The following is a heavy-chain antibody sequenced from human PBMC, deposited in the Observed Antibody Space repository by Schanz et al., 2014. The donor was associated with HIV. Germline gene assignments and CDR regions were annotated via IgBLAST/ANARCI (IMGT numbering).Heavy chain of an antibody. J-gene: IGHJ4*02. D-gene: IGHD2-15*01. CDR3: ARGRSGYCSGGSCPYGRYYFDY. V-gene: IGHV1-2*02. Sequence: QVQLVQSGAEVKKPGASVKVSCKASGYTFTGYYMHWVRQAPGQGLEWMGWINPTSGGTNYAQKFQGRVTMTRDTSISTAYMELSRLRSDDTAVYYCARGRSGYCSGGSCPYGRYYFDYWGQGTLVTVSS. CDR1: GYTFTGYY. CDR2: INPTSGGT.